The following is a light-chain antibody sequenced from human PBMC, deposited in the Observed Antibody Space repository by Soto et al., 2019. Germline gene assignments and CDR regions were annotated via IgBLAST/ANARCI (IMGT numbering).Light chain of an antibody. J-gene: IGLJ1*01. CDR2: EGS. V-gene: IGLV2-23*01. CDR3: YSKIAGGSFV. CDR1: NSDIGSYNL. Sequence: QSALTQPAAVSGSPGQTITISCIGSNSDIGSYNLVSWYRQHPGNVPKLLIYEGSRRPSGISNRFSGSKSANTASLTISGLQAEDEADYYCYSKIAGGSFVFGTGTKLNVL.